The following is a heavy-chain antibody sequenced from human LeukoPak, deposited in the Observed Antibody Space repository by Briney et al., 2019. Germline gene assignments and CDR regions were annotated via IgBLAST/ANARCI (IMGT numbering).Heavy chain of an antibody. Sequence: SGGSLRLSCAASGFTFSGPAMSWVRQAPGERLEWVSLLRYSGANSYYPDSVRGRFTISRDNSQDTLFPQMNSLRADGPAIYYFARDMQLSTWGLGTMVTVSS. D-gene: IGHD3-16*02. CDR3: ARDMQLST. V-gene: IGHV3-23*01. CDR2: LRYSGANS. CDR1: GFTFSGPA. J-gene: IGHJ3*01.